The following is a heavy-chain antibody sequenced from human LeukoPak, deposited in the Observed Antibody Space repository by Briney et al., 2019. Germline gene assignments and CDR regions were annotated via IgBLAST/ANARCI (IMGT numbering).Heavy chain of an antibody. J-gene: IGHJ3*02. V-gene: IGHV1-18*01. Sequence: ASVKVSCKASGYTFGSYGINWVRQAPGQGLEWMGWISAYNGNTNYAQKLQGRVTMTTDTSTSTAYMELRSLRSDDAAVYYCARERGYSSSWTGAFDIWGQGTMVTVSS. D-gene: IGHD6-13*01. CDR3: ARERGYSSSWTGAFDI. CDR2: ISAYNGNT. CDR1: GYTFGSYG.